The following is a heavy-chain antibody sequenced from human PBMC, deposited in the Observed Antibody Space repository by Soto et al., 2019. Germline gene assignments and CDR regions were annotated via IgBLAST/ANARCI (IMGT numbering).Heavy chain of an antibody. V-gene: IGHV3-74*03. CDR1: GFPFSRYW. CDR2: INGDGSSI. Sequence: GGSLRLSCAASGFPFSRYWMQWVRQAPGKGLVWVSRINGDGSSITYADSVKGRFTISRDNAKNTLYLQMNSLRAEDAAVYYCTRRGCSTTGCYFNWGRGTLVTAPQ. D-gene: IGHD2-2*01. CDR3: TRRGCSTTGCYFN. J-gene: IGHJ4*02.